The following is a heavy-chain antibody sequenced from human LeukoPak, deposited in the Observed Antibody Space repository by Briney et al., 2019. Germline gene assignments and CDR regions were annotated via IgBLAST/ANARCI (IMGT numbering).Heavy chain of an antibody. V-gene: IGHV4-59*01. Sequence: SETLSLTCTVSGGSISNYYWSWIRQPPGKGLEWIGYIYYSGSTNYNPSLKSRVTISVDTSKNQFSLKLSSVTAADTAVYYCARADDYSNPWDYWGQGTLVTVSS. CDR2: IYYSGST. D-gene: IGHD4-11*01. CDR1: GGSISNYY. CDR3: ARADDYSNPWDY. J-gene: IGHJ4*02.